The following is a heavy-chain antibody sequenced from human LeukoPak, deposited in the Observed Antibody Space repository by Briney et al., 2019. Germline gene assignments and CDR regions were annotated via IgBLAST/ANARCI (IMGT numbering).Heavy chain of an antibody. Sequence: GESLKISCKGSGYTFTGYYMHWVRQAPGQGLEWMGWINPNSGGTNYVQKFQGRVTMTRDTSISTAYMELSRLRSDDTAVYYCARTITRADYWGQGTLVTVSS. CDR1: GYTFTGYY. CDR3: ARTITRADY. CDR2: INPNSGGT. V-gene: IGHV1-2*02. J-gene: IGHJ4*02. D-gene: IGHD3-10*01.